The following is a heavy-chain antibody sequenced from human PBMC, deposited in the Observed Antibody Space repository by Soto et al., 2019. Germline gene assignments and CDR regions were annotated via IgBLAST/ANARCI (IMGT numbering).Heavy chain of an antibody. D-gene: IGHD4-17*01. J-gene: IGHJ6*02. CDR2: IYWDDDK. CDR1: GFSLSTSGVG. CDR3: AHSFSYGDYGMDF. V-gene: IGHV2-5*02. Sequence: QITLKESGPTLVKPTQTLTLTCTSSGFSLSTSGVGVGWIRQPPGQSLEWLALIYWDDDKRDSPSLQSRLTITKDTSKNPVVLTRTIMDPVDTATYYCAHSFSYGDYGMDFWGQGTTVTVSS.